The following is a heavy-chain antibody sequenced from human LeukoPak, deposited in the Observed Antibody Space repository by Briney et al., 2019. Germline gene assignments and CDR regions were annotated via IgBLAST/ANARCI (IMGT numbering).Heavy chain of an antibody. CDR1: GFTFSSYA. D-gene: IGHD5-12*01. CDR3: ARQGIVGTMTYHYHMDV. Sequence: GGSLRLSCAASGFTFSSYAMSWVRQAPGKGLEWVSAISGSGGSTYYADSVKGRFTISRDNAKNSLYLQMNSLRAEDTAIYYCARQGIVGTMTYHYHMDVWGQGTTVTVSS. J-gene: IGHJ6*02. CDR2: ISGSGGST. V-gene: IGHV3-23*01.